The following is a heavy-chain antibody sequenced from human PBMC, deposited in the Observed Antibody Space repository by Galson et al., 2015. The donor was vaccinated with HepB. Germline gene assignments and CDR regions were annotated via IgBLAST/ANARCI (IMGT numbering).Heavy chain of an antibody. V-gene: IGHV3-23*01. CDR2: ISRSGVST. Sequence: SLRLSCAASGFTFSTYGMHWVRQAPGKGLVWVSAISRSGVSTYYSDSVKGRFTISRDNSKNTLWLQMISLRAEDTAVYYCARTYRIASSGFDMWGQGTMVTVSS. J-gene: IGHJ3*02. CDR1: GFTFSTYG. CDR3: ARTYRIASSGFDM. D-gene: IGHD6-19*01.